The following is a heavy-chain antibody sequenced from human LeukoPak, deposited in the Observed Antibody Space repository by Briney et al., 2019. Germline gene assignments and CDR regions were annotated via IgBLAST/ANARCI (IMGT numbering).Heavy chain of an antibody. D-gene: IGHD3-3*01. Sequence: PGGSLRLSCAASGFTVSSNSMNWVRQAPGKGLEWVSAIYSGGSSSYADSVKGRFTISRDNAKNSLYLQMNSLRAEDTAVYYCARVGTYYDFWGDYWGQGTLVTVSS. CDR1: GFTVSSNS. J-gene: IGHJ4*02. V-gene: IGHV3-53*01. CDR2: IYSGGSS. CDR3: ARVGTYYDFWGDY.